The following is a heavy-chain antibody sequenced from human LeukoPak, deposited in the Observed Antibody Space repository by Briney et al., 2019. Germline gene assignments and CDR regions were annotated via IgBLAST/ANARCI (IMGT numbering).Heavy chain of an antibody. Sequence: SVKVSCKASGGTFSSYAISWVRQAPGQGLEWMGGIIPIFGTANYAQKFQGRVTITADESTSTAYMELSSLRSDDTAVYYCARAKRIQVFNWFDPWGQGTLVTVSS. CDR3: ARAKRIQVFNWFDP. V-gene: IGHV1-69*13. CDR1: GGTFSSYA. D-gene: IGHD5-18*01. J-gene: IGHJ5*02. CDR2: IIPIFGTA.